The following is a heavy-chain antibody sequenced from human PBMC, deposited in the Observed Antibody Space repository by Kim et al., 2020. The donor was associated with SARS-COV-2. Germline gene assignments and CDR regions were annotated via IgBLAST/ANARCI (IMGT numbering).Heavy chain of an antibody. V-gene: IGHV4-59*01. CDR2: IYYSGST. J-gene: IGHJ4*02. CDR1: GGSISSYY. CDR3: ARGENSGYFDY. Sequence: SETLSLTCTVSGGSISSYYWSWIRQPPGKGLEWIGYIYYSGSTNYNPSLKSRVTISVDTSKNQFSLKLSSVTAADTAVYYCARGENSGYFDYWGQGTLVTVSS. D-gene: IGHD1-26*01.